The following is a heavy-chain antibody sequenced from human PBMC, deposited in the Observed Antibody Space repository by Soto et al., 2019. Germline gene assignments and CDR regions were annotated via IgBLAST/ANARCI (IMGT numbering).Heavy chain of an antibody. CDR3: ARDAYGGNAVWFEP. D-gene: IGHD2-15*01. CDR1: GYTLTGYY. J-gene: IGHJ5*02. Sequence: QVHLVQSGAEVKKPGASVRVSCKASGYTLTGYYIYWVRQAPGQGLEWMGWINPNSGNTHYAQKFQGRVTMTRDTSISTAYMELSRLRSDDTAVYYCARDAYGGNAVWFEPWGQGNLVTVSS. CDR2: INPNSGNT. V-gene: IGHV1-2*02.